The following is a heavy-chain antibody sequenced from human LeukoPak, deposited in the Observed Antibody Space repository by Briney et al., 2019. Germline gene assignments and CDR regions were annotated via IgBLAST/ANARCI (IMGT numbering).Heavy chain of an antibody. D-gene: IGHD2-21*02. CDR1: GFTFRTYG. CDR2: ISNSGGST. Sequence: GGSLRLSCAGSGFTFRTYGMSWVRQAPGKGLGWVSAISNSGGSTYYADSVKGRFTISRDNSKNTLYLQMNSLRAEDTAVYYCARTTCGGDCPFDYWGQGTLVTVSS. V-gene: IGHV3-23*01. CDR3: ARTTCGGDCPFDY. J-gene: IGHJ4*02.